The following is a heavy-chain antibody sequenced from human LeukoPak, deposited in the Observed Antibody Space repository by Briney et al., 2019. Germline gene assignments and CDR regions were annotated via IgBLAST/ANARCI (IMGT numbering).Heavy chain of an antibody. D-gene: IGHD3-10*02. CDR1: GFTFSSYG. CDR3: AKVAVTTFGWFDP. Sequence: SGGSLRLSCAASGFTFSSYGMHWVRQAPGKGLEWVAFIRYDGSNKYYADSVKGRFTISRDNSKNTLYLQMNSLRAEDTAVCYCAKVAVTTFGWFDPWGQGTLVTVSS. CDR2: IRYDGSNK. J-gene: IGHJ5*02. V-gene: IGHV3-30*02.